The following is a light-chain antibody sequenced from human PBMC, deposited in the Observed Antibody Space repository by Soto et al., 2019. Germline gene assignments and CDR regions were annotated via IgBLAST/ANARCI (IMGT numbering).Light chain of an antibody. CDR1: YSLNSFY. V-gene: IGKV3-20*01. Sequence: EIVLTQSPGTLSLSPGERATLYCRASYSLNSFYLAWYQQKPGQAPRLLIYGSSNRATGIPDRFSGSGSGTDFTFTISRLDPEDFAVYYCQQYDISPRTFGQGTKVDIK. J-gene: IGKJ1*01. CDR3: QQYDISPRT. CDR2: GSS.